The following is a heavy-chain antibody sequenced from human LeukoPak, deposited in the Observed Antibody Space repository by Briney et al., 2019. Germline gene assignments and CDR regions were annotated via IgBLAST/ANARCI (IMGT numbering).Heavy chain of an antibody. D-gene: IGHD2-21*01. CDR3: AKVLFSRRSLLN. V-gene: IGHV3-23*01. J-gene: IGHJ4*02. Sequence: PGGSLRLSCTASVFTYNTFAMRGARQAPGKGLEWVSGISGSGGTTYYADSVKGRFSISRDNSKDTLFLQMNSLRAEDTAVYHCAKVLFSRRSLLNWRQGTLVTVSS. CDR1: VFTYNTFA. CDR2: ISGSGGTT.